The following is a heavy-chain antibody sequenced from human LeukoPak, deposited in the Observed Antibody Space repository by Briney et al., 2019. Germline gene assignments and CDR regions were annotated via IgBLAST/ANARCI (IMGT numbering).Heavy chain of an antibody. Sequence: GRSLRLSCAASGFTFSSYAMHWVRQAPGKGLEWVAVISYDGSNKYCADSVKGRFTISRDNSKNTLYLQMNSLRAEDTAVYYCARPQLLYYFDYWGQGTLVTVSS. J-gene: IGHJ4*02. CDR2: ISYDGSNK. V-gene: IGHV3-30-3*01. D-gene: IGHD2-2*01. CDR3: ARPQLLYYFDY. CDR1: GFTFSSYA.